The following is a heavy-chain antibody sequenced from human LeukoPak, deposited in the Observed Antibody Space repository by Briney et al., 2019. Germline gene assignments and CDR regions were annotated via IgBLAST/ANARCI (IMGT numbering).Heavy chain of an antibody. CDR3: TRHFGSGRDDY. D-gene: IGHD3-10*01. V-gene: IGHV4-39*01. CDR1: GGSISSSNDY. Sequence: SETLSLTCTVSGGSISSSNDYWGWIRQPPGKGLEWIGSIHYSGSTYYNPSLKSRVTVSVDTSKNQFTVNLSSVTAADTAVYYCTRHFGSGRDDYWGQGTLVTVSS. J-gene: IGHJ4*02. CDR2: IHYSGST.